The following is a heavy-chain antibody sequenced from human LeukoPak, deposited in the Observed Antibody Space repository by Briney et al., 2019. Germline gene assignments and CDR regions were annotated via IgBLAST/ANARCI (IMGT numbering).Heavy chain of an antibody. CDR2: FDPEDGET. D-gene: IGHD2-2*01. J-gene: IGHJ5*02. CDR1: RYTLTELS. Sequence: ASVKVSCKVSRYTLTELSMHWVRQAPGKGLEWMGGFDPEDGETIYAQKFQGRVTMTEDTSTDTAYMELSSLRSEDTAVYYCATLPYCSSTSCYDTNWFEPWGQGTLVTVSS. CDR3: ATLPYCSSTSCYDTNWFEP. V-gene: IGHV1-24*01.